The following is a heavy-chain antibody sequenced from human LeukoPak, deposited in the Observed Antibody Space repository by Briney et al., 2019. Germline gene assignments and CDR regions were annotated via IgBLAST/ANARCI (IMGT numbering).Heavy chain of an antibody. D-gene: IGHD2-15*01. CDR2: INQDGSEK. J-gene: IGHJ1*01. CDR1: GFTFSGFW. CDR3: ARELIVGPAEYFQH. V-gene: IGHV3-7*01. Sequence: GGTLCLSCAVSGFTFSGFWMSWVRQAPGKGLEWVANINQDGSEKYYVDSVTGRFTISRDNAKNSLYLQMHSRRAEDTAVYYCARELIVGPAEYFQHWRQGTLVTVPS.